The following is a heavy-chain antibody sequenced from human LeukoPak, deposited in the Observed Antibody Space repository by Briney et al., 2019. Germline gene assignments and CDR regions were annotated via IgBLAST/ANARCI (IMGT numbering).Heavy chain of an antibody. CDR2: INPNSGGT. CDR1: GYTFTGYY. D-gene: IGHD1-26*01. J-gene: IGHJ4*02. CDR3: AKIYVTYYPFSFDY. V-gene: IGHV1-2*02. Sequence: ASVKVSCKASGYTFTGYYMHWVRQAPGQGLEWMGWINPNSGGTHYAQKFQGRVTMTRDTSISTAYMELSRLRSDDTAVYYCAKIYVTYYPFSFDYWGQGTLVTVSS.